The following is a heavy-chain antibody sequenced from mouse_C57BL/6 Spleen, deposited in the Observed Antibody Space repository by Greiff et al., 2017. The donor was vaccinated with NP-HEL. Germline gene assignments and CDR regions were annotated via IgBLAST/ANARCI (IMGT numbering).Heavy chain of an antibody. CDR3: TRGGITTVVESFYYFDY. Sequence: QVQLQQSGAELVRPGASVTLSCKASGYTFTDYEMHWVKQTPVHVLEWIGAIDPETGGTAYNQTFKGKAILTADKSSSTAYMERRSLTSEDSAVYYCTRGGITTVVESFYYFDYWGQGTTLTVSS. J-gene: IGHJ2*01. V-gene: IGHV1-15*01. D-gene: IGHD1-1*01. CDR2: IDPETGGT. CDR1: GYTFTDYE.